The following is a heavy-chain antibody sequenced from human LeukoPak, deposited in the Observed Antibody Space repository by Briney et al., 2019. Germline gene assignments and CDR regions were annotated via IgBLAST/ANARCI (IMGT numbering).Heavy chain of an antibody. CDR2: IIPIFGTA. V-gene: IGHV1-69*13. CDR1: GGTFSSYA. J-gene: IGHJ5*02. CDR3: AKLGEFGVVRGWFDA. D-gene: IGHD3-10*01. Sequence: ASVKVSCMASGGTFSSYAISWVRQAPGQGLEWMGRIIPIFGTANYAQKFQGRVTITADESTSTAYMELSSLRSEDTAVYYCAKLGEFGVVRGWFDAWGQGTLVTVSS.